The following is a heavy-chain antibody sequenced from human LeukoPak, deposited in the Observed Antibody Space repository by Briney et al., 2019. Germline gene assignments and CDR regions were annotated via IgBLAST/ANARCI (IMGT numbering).Heavy chain of an antibody. CDR1: GFTFSSYA. Sequence: GGSLRLSCAASGFTFSSYAMHWVRQAPGKGLEWVAVISYDGSNKYYADSVKGRFTISRDNSKNTLYLQMNSLRAEDTAVYYCASFLGGPAASGPVWFGELNRPRPNMDYWGQGTLVTVSS. CDR2: ISYDGSNK. J-gene: IGHJ4*02. D-gene: IGHD3-10*01. CDR3: ASFLGGPAASGPVWFGELNRPRPNMDY. V-gene: IGHV3-30-3*01.